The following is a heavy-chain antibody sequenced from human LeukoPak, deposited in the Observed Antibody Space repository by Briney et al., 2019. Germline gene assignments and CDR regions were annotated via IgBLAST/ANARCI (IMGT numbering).Heavy chain of an antibody. CDR3: ATRRYYYDSSGYYPYYFDY. J-gene: IGHJ4*02. V-gene: IGHV4-34*01. D-gene: IGHD3-22*01. Sequence: SETLSLTCAVYGGSFSGYYWSWIRQPPGKGLEWIGEINHSGSTNYNPSLKSRVTISVDTSKNQFSLKLSSVTAADTAVYYCATRRYYYDSSGYYPYYFDYWGQGTLVTVSS. CDR2: INHSGST. CDR1: GGSFSGYY.